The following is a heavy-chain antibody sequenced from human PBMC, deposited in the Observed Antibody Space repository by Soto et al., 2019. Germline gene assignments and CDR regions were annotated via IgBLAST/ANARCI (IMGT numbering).Heavy chain of an antibody. CDR1: GFTFSNAW. D-gene: IGHD3-22*01. CDR3: ITDSYSTMIVVRLYY. J-gene: IGHJ4*01. Sequence: GGSLRLSCAASGFTFSNAWINWVRQAPGKGLEWVGRIKIKTDGGTTDYAAPVKGRFAISRDDSKNMVYLQMNSLKIEDTGTYYCITDSYSTMIVVRLYYWGHGTLDTVSS. CDR2: IKIKTDGGTT. V-gene: IGHV3-15*07.